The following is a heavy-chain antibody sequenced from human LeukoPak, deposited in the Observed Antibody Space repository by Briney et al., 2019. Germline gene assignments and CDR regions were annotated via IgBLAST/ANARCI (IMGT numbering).Heavy chain of an antibody. CDR3: TRDIRLTTDRDAFDI. V-gene: IGHV3-21*01. Sequence: GGSLRLSCVASGFTFRTYSMNWVRQAPGKGPEWVSSISGSDWTIYDADSVRGRFTTSRDNAKNSLYLQMNSLRPEDTTVYFCTRDIRLTTDRDAFDIWAKGQWSPSLQ. D-gene: IGHD1-14*01. CDR2: ISGSDWTI. J-gene: IGHJ3*02. CDR1: GFTFRTYS.